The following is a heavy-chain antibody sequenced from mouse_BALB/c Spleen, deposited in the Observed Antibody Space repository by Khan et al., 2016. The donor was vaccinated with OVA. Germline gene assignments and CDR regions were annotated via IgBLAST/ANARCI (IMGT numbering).Heavy chain of an antibody. CDR1: GYSITSDYA. V-gene: IGHV3-2*02. J-gene: IGHJ4*01. D-gene: IGHD2-3*01. Sequence: VQLKESGPGLVKPSQSLSLTCTVTGYSITSDYAWNWIRQFPGNKLEWMGYISYSGSTSYNPSLKSRISITRDTSNNQFFLQLNSVTSEDTATYYCARDGSRYNYAMDDWGQGTAVTVSS. CDR2: ISYSGST. CDR3: ARDGSRYNYAMDD.